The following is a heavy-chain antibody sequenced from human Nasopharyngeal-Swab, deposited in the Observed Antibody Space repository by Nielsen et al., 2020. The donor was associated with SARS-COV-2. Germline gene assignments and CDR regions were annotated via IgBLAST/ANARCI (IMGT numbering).Heavy chain of an antibody. V-gene: IGHV1-2*04. CDR2: INPNSGGT. D-gene: IGHD2-21*02. Sequence: ASVKVSCKASGYTFTGYYMHWVRQAPGQGLEWMGWINPNSGGTNYAQKFQGWVTMTRDTSISTAYMELSRLRSDDTAVYYCARSHIVVVTDAFDIWSQGTMVTVSS. CDR3: ARSHIVVVTDAFDI. CDR1: GYTFTGYY. J-gene: IGHJ3*02.